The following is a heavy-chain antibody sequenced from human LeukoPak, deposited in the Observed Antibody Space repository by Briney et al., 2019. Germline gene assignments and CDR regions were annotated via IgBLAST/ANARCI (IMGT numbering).Heavy chain of an antibody. Sequence: SVKVSCKASGGTFRSAAMSWVRQAPGQGLEWVGHIILMFGTTTYAEKFQGRVTISADESTTTVYMELSSLTSDDTAIYYCTRDEYKGSATFNYWGQGTQVIVSS. V-gene: IGHV1-69*13. CDR3: TRDEYKGSATFNY. J-gene: IGHJ4*02. D-gene: IGHD1-1*01. CDR1: GGTFRSAA. CDR2: IILMFGTT.